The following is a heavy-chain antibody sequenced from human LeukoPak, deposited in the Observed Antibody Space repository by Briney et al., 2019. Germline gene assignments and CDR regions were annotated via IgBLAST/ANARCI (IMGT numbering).Heavy chain of an antibody. CDR1: GGSFSGYY. CDR2: INHSGST. J-gene: IGHJ6*02. CDR3: ASNQGPRYYYYGMDV. Sequence: PSETLSLTCAVYGGSFSGYYWSWIRQPPGKGLEWIGEINHSGSTNYNPSLKSRVTISVDTSKNQFSLKLSSVAAADTAVCYCASNQGPRYYYYGMDVWGQGTTVTVSS. V-gene: IGHV4-34*01.